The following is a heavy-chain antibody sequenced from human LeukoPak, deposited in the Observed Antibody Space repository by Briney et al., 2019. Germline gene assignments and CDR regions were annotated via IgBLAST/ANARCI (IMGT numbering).Heavy chain of an antibody. CDR3: AKRESSGKYFDY. V-gene: IGHV3-23*01. J-gene: IGHJ4*02. CDR2: ISGGGSST. CDR1: GFTFSTYV. Sequence: PGGSLRLSCADSGFTFSTYVMSWVRQAPGKGLEWISTISGGGSSTYCADSVKGRFTISRDNSKNTLYLQMNSLRAGDTAAYYCAKRESSGKYFDYWGQGTLVTVSS. D-gene: IGHD6-19*01.